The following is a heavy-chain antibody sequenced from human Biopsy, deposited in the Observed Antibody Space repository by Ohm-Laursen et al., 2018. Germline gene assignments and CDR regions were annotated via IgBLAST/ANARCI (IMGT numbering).Heavy chain of an antibody. CDR2: ITWNSGHI. V-gene: IGHV3-9*01. CDR3: VRTFRNYDFFDS. D-gene: IGHD3-10*01. J-gene: IGHJ4*02. Sequence: SLRLSCSASDFTFDDYAMSWVRQRPGKGLEWVSGITWNSGHIAYADSVKGRFTISRDNAKNVLWLHMNSLRLDDTALYYCVRTFRNYDFFDSWGQGTLVTVSS. CDR1: DFTFDDYA.